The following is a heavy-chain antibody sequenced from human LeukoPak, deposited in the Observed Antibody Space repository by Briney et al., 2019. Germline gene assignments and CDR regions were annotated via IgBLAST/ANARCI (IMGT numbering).Heavy chain of an antibody. CDR2: IYTSGST. D-gene: IGHD3/OR15-3a*01. J-gene: IGHJ4*02. CDR1: GGSISSYY. V-gene: IGHV4-4*07. CDR3: ARQTGSGLFTLP. Sequence: SETLSLTCTVSGGSISSYYWSWIRQPAGKGLEWIGRIYTSGSTTYNPSLKSRVTMSVDTSKNQISLRLTSVTAADTAMYYCARQTGSGLFTLPGGQGTLVTVSS.